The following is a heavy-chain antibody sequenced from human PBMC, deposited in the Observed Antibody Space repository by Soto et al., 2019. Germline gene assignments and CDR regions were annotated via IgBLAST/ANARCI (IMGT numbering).Heavy chain of an antibody. CDR2: INHSGST. J-gene: IGHJ6*02. Sequence: QVQLQQWGAGLLKPSETLSLTCAVYGGSFSGYYWSWIRQPPGQGLEWIGEINHSGSTNYNPSSKSRVTVSVDTSKNQFSLKLSSVTAADTAVYYCAREDGSGGSGYSLAGGMDVWGQGTTVTVSS. D-gene: IGHD2-15*01. CDR1: GGSFSGYY. CDR3: AREDGSGGSGYSLAGGMDV. V-gene: IGHV4-34*01.